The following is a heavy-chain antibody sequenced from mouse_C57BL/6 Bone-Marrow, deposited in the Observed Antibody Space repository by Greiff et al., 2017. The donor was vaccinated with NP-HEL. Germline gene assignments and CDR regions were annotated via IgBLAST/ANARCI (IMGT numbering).Heavy chain of an antibody. Sequence: EVKVEESGGGLVQPGGSMKLSCVASGFTFSNYWMNWVRQSPEKGLEWVAQIRLKSDNYATHYAASVKGRFTISRDDSKSSVYLQMNNLRAEDTGIYSCTGPFYSNYERVDYWGQGTSVTVSS. CDR2: IRLKSDNYAT. J-gene: IGHJ4*01. D-gene: IGHD2-5*01. CDR1: GFTFSNYW. V-gene: IGHV6-3*01. CDR3: TGPFYSNYERVDY.